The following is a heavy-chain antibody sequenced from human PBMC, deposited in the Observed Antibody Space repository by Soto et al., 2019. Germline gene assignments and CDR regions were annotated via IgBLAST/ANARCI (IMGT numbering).Heavy chain of an antibody. Sequence: QVQLVESGGGVVQPGRSLRLSCAASGFTFSSYGMHWVRQAPGKGLGWVAVIWYDGSNKYYADSVKGRFTISRDNSKNTLYLQMNSLRAEDTAVYYCARGGAARPWYFDLWGRGTLVTVSS. CDR3: ARGGAARPWYFDL. V-gene: IGHV3-33*01. CDR1: GFTFSSYG. J-gene: IGHJ2*01. D-gene: IGHD6-6*01. CDR2: IWYDGSNK.